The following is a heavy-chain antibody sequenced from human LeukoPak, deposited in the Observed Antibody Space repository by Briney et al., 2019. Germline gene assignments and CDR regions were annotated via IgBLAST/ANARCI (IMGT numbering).Heavy chain of an antibody. D-gene: IGHD6-13*01. CDR1: GFTFSSYG. V-gene: IGHV3-30*03. CDR3: AREASSSSWYSPNYFDY. CDR2: ISYDGSSK. J-gene: IGHJ4*02. Sequence: PGRSLRLSCAASGFTFSSYGMHWVRQAPGKGLEWVAVISYDGSSKYYADSVKGRFTISRDNSKNTLYLQMNSLRAEDTAVYYCAREASSSSWYSPNYFDYWGQGTLVTVSS.